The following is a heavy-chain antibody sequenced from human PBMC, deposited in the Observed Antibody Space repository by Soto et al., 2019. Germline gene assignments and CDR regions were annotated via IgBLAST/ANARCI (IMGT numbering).Heavy chain of an antibody. V-gene: IGHV4-59*01. CDR3: ERHRGVRYGDLFIDY. Sequence: SETLSLTCTVSGGSISSYYWSWIRQPPGKGLEWIGYIYYSGSTNYNPSLKSRVTISVDTSKNQFSLKLSSVTAADTAVYYCERHRGVRYGDLFIDYWGQGTPVPVYS. CDR1: GGSISSYY. J-gene: IGHJ4*02. CDR2: IYYSGST. D-gene: IGHD4-17*01.